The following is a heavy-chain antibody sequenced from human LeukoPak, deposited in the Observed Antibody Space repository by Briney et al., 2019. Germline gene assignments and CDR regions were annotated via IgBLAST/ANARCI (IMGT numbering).Heavy chain of an antibody. Sequence: SXXXSXXCTXSGXSINSYYWSWIRQPPGKGLEWIGYIYYSGSTNYNPSLKSRVTISVDKSNNKFSLKLTSLTAADTAVYYCVRHLSAGRPAFDIWGQGTMVTVSS. CDR3: VRHLSAGRPAFDI. J-gene: IGHJ3*02. CDR2: IYYSGST. V-gene: IGHV4-59*08. D-gene: IGHD2-15*01. CDR1: GXSINSYY.